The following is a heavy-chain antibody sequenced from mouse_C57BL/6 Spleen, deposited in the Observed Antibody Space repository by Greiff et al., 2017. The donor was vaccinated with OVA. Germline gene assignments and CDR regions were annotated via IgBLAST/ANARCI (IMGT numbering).Heavy chain of an antibody. J-gene: IGHJ1*03. CDR1: GYTFTSYW. CDR2: IDPSDSYT. D-gene: IGHD2-3*01. CDR3: ARRLLWYFDV. Sequence: QVQLQQPGAELVMPGASVKLSCKASGYTFTSYWMHWVKQRPGQGLEWIGEIDPSDSYTNYNQKFKGKSTLTVAKSSSTAYMQLSSLTSEDSAVYYCARRLLWYFDVWGTGTTVTVSS. V-gene: IGHV1-69*01.